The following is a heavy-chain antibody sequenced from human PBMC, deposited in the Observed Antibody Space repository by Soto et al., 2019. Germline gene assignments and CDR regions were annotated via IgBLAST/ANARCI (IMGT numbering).Heavy chain of an antibody. CDR3: ARGGSSDWQVAFDF. CDR2: VNHNGRN. D-gene: IGHD6-19*01. Sequence: SETLSLTCAVYGGSFSGYFWNWVRQTPGKGLEWIGKVNHNGRNNYNPALKSRVTIYLDMSKNQTSLKLTSVTAADTAVYYCARGGSSDWQVAFDFWGQGTMVTVS. J-gene: IGHJ3*01. V-gene: IGHV4-34*01. CDR1: GGSFSGYF.